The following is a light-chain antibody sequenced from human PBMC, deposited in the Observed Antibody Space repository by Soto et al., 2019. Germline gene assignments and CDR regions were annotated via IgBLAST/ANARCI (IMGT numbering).Light chain of an antibody. J-gene: IGLJ1*01. V-gene: IGLV2-14*01. Sequence: QSVLTQPASVSGSPGQSITISCTGTSSDVGAYNRVSWYQQHSGKAPKLMIYEVSNRPSGVSNRFSGSKSGNTASLTISGLQAEDEADYYCCSYADNNGYVFGTGTKVTVL. CDR2: EVS. CDR1: SSDVGAYNR. CDR3: CSYADNNGYV.